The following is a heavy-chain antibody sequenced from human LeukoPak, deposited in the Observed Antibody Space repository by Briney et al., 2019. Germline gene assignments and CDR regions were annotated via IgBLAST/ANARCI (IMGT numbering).Heavy chain of an antibody. CDR3: ARHDFGRGVLDY. J-gene: IGHJ4*02. V-gene: IGHV5-51*01. Sequence: GESLKISCRGSGYSFTTYWIGWVRQMPGKGLEWMGIIYPDDSATRFSPSFQGQVAISADKSINTAYLQWSSLKASDTAMYYCARHDFGRGVLDYWGQGTLVSVSS. CDR1: GYSFTTYW. D-gene: IGHD3-10*01. CDR2: IYPDDSAT.